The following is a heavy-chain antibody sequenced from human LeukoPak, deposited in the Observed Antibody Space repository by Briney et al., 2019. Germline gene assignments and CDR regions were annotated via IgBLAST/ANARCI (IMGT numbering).Heavy chain of an antibody. V-gene: IGHV1-18*01. J-gene: IGHJ4*02. CDR2: ISAYNGNT. D-gene: IGHD2-15*01. CDR1: GYTFTNYG. CDR3: ARDIVSGPPFDY. Sequence: ASVKVSCKASGYTFTNYGISWVRQAPGQGLEWMGWISAYNGNTNYAQKFQGRVTMTTDTSTSTAYMELRSLRSDDTAIYYCARDIVSGPPFDYWGQGTLVTVSS.